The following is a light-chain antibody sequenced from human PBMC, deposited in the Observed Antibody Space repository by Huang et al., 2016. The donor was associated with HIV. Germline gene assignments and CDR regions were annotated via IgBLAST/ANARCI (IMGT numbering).Light chain of an antibody. J-gene: IGKJ1*01. Sequence: EIVLTQSPGTLSLSPGDSATLSCRASQSVNSNYLAWFHQKPGQAPRLLIFGASSRDTGIPDRFSGRGSGTDFTLTISRLEPEDFAVYYCQQYGGSVWTFGQGTKVEIK. V-gene: IGKV3-20*01. CDR3: QQYGGSVWT. CDR2: GAS. CDR1: QSVNSNY.